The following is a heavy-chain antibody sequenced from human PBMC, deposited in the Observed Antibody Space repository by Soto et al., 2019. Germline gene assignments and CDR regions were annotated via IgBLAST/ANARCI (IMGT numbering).Heavy chain of an antibody. CDR2: ITSSGKFT. CDR1: GFSFSDYY. CDR3: ARFSAAGRVFDY. J-gene: IGHJ4*02. Sequence: PGGSLRLSCAASGFSFSDYYMSWIRQAPGKTLEYISYITSSGKFTHHADSVKGRLTTSRDNAKNSVFLQMNSLRVDDTGIYYCARFSAAGRVFDYWGQGTPVPVSS. V-gene: IGHV3-11*06. D-gene: IGHD6-13*01.